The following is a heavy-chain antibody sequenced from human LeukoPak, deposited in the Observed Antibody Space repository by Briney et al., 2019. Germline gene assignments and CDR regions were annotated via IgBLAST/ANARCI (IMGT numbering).Heavy chain of an antibody. V-gene: IGHV3-30*02. J-gene: IGHJ4*02. CDR1: GFTFSSYG. Sequence: HTGGSLRLSCAASGFTFSSYGMHWVRQAPGKGLEWVTYIKYDGSQKYFADSVKGRFIISRDNSKNTLYLQMNSLRLEDTAMYYCVAIHVAGQFYWGQGTLVTVSS. CDR3: VAIHVAGQFY. D-gene: IGHD2-15*01. CDR2: IKYDGSQK.